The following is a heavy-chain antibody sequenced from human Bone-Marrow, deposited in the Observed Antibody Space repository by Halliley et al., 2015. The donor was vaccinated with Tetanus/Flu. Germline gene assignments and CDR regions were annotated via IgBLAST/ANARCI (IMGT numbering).Heavy chain of an antibody. Sequence: PEKGLEGIGYIYSSGSSNYNPSLKSRVTISVDTSKNQFSLKLTSVTAADTAVYYCARSQYGMDVWGQGTSVTVSS. V-gene: IGHV4-59*01. CDR2: IYSSGSS. CDR3: ARSQYGMDV. J-gene: IGHJ6*02.